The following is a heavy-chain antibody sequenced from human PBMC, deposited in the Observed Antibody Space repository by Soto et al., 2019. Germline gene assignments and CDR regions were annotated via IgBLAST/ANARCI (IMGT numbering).Heavy chain of an antibody. CDR3: VRQGIVVVPAAHDY. Sequence: GGSLRLSCAASGFTFSSYWMSWVRQAPGKGLEWVANIKQDGSEKYYVDSVKGRFTISRDNAKNSLYLQMNSLRAEDTAVYYCVRQGIVVVPAAHDYWGQGTLVTVSS. CDR2: IKQDGSEK. J-gene: IGHJ4*02. D-gene: IGHD2-2*01. V-gene: IGHV3-7*01. CDR1: GFTFSSYW.